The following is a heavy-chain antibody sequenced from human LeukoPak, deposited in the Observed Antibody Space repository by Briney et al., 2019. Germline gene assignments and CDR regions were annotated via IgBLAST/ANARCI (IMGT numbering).Heavy chain of an antibody. Sequence: PGGSLRLSCAASGFTFDDYGMSWVRQAPGKGLEWVSGINWNGGSTGYADSVKGRFTISRDNAKNSLYLQMNSLRAEDTALYYCAREQDCSSTSCYAYRRAFDIWGQGTMVTVSS. CDR2: INWNGGST. CDR1: GFTFDDYG. CDR3: AREQDCSSTSCYAYRRAFDI. D-gene: IGHD2-2*01. J-gene: IGHJ3*02. V-gene: IGHV3-20*04.